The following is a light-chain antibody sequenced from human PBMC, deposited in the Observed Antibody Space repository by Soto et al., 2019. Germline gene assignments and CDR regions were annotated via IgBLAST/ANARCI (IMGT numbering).Light chain of an antibody. CDR1: QRVSSN. J-gene: IGKJ5*01. CDR3: QQYDKWPSIT. Sequence: EVVMTQSPAMLSVSPGERATLSCRASQRVSSNLAWYQQKVGQAPRLLIYGASTRATGITARFSGSGSGTEFTLTITSLQSEDVAVYYCQQYDKWPSITFGQGTRLEIK. V-gene: IGKV3-15*01. CDR2: GAS.